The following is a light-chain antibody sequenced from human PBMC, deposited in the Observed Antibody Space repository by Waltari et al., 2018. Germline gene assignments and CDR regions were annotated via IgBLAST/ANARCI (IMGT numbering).Light chain of an antibody. Sequence: DIKMTQSPSTLSASVGDRVTITCRASQSISSWLAWYQQKPGKAPNRLIYTASRLESGVPSRFSGRGSGTEFTLTISSLQPDDFATYYCQQYNSYSWTFGQGTKVEIK. CDR3: QQYNSYSWT. CDR1: QSISSW. J-gene: IGKJ1*01. CDR2: TAS. V-gene: IGKV1-5*03.